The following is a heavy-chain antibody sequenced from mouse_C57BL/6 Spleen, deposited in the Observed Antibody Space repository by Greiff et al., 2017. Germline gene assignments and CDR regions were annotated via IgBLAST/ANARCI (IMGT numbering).Heavy chain of an antibody. J-gene: IGHJ1*03. CDR2: INYDGSST. Sequence: GQVVESEGGLVQPGSSMKLSCTASGFTFSDYYMAWVRQVPEKGLEWVANINYDGSSTYYLDSLKSRFIISRDNAKNILYLQMSSLKSEDTATYYCARGTGTGYFDVWGTGTTVTVSS. CDR3: ARGTGTGYFDV. V-gene: IGHV5-16*01. D-gene: IGHD4-1*01. CDR1: GFTFSDYY.